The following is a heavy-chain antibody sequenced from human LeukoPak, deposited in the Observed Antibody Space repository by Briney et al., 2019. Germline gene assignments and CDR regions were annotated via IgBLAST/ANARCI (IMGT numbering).Heavy chain of an antibody. CDR2: IYYSGST. V-gene: IGHV4-31*03. CDR1: GGSISSGGYY. J-gene: IGHJ4*02. Sequence: PSQTLSLTCTVSGGSISSGGYYWSWIRQHPGKGLEWIGYIYYSGSTYYNPSLKSRVTISVDTSKNQFSLKLSSVTAADTAVYYCAREPREITIFGVVSVPYFDYWGQGTLVTVSS. D-gene: IGHD3-3*01. CDR3: AREPREITIFGVVSVPYFDY.